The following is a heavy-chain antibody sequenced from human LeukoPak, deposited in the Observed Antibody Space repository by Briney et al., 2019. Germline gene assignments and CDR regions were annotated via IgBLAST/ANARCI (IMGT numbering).Heavy chain of an antibody. CDR1: GGSFSGYY. V-gene: IGHV4-34*01. CDR3: ARGGPSDTYYSGSGSPPGY. Sequence: SETLSLTCAVYGGSFSGYYWSWIRQPPGKGLEWIGEINHSGSTNYNPSLKSRVTISVDTSKNQFSLKLSSVTAADTAVYYCARGGPSDTYYSGSGSPPGYWGQGTLVTVSS. J-gene: IGHJ4*02. D-gene: IGHD3-10*01. CDR2: INHSGST.